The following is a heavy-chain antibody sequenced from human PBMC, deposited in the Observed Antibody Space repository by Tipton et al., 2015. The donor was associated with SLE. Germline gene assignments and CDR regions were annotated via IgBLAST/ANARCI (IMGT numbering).Heavy chain of an antibody. Sequence: TLSLTCTVSGGSISSSSYYWGWIRQPPGKGLEWIGRIYTSGSTNYNPSLKSRVTMSVDTSKNQFSLKLSSVTAADTAVYYCARERINDYGDGGIDYWGQGTLVTVSS. D-gene: IGHD4-17*01. CDR2: IYTSGST. J-gene: IGHJ4*02. V-gene: IGHV4-61*02. CDR3: ARERINDYGDGGIDY. CDR1: GGSISSSSYY.